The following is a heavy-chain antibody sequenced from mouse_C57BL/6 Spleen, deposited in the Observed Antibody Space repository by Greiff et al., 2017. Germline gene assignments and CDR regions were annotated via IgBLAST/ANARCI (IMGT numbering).Heavy chain of an antibody. CDR1: GYAFSSSW. J-gene: IGHJ2*01. CDR3: GAYDYDEGYFDY. CDR2: IYPGDGDT. D-gene: IGHD2-4*01. V-gene: IGHV1-82*01. Sequence: QVQLQQSGPELVKPGASVKISCKASGYAFSSSWMNWVKQRPGKGLEWIGRIYPGDGDTKYTGKFKGKATLTADKSSSTAYMQRSSLTSEDSAVYFCGAYDYDEGYFDYWGQGTTLTVSS.